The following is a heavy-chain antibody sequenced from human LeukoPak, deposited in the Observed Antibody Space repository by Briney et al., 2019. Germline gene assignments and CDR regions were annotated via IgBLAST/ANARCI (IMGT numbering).Heavy chain of an antibody. Sequence: KSSETLSLTCTVSGYSISSGYYWGWIRQPPGKGLEWIGSIYHSGSTYYNPSHKSRVTISVDTSKNQFSLKLSSVTAADTAVYYCVSGYSYGLDWAFDIWGQGTMVTVSS. D-gene: IGHD5-18*01. V-gene: IGHV4-38-2*02. CDR1: GYSISSGYY. CDR2: IYHSGST. J-gene: IGHJ3*02. CDR3: VSGYSYGLDWAFDI.